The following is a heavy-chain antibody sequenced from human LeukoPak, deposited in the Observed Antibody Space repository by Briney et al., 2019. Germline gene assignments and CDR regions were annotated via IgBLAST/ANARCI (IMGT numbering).Heavy chain of an antibody. D-gene: IGHD3-10*01. CDR2: TKPDGSEK. J-gene: IGHJ4*02. Sequence: GGSLRLPCAASGFSFSNYWMDWIRQAPGKGLEWVGSTKPDGSEKYYVDSVKGRFTISRDNAKNSLYLQMNGLRAEDTAVYYCARDDGSSCFSYWGQGTLVTVSS. V-gene: IGHV3-7*01. CDR1: GFSFSNYW. CDR3: ARDDGSSCFSY.